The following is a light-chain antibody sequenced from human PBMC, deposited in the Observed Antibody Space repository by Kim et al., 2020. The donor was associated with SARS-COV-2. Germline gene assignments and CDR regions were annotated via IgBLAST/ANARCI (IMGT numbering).Light chain of an antibody. CDR1: SSDVGGYNY. V-gene: IGLV2-14*03. CDR2: DVS. J-gene: IGLJ1*01. CDR3: SSYTSSSTLGVYV. Sequence: ITISCTGTSSDVGGYNYGSWYQQHPGKAPKLMIYDVSNRPSGVSNRFSGSKSGNTASLTISGLQAEDEADYYCSSYTSSSTLGVYVFGTGTKVTVL.